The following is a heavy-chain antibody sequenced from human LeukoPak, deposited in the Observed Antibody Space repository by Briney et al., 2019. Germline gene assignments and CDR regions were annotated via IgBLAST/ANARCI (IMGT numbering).Heavy chain of an antibody. V-gene: IGHV3-66*01. CDR2: IYSGGST. Sequence: PGGSLRLSCAASGSTVSSNYMSWVRQAPGKGLEWVSVIYSGGSTYYADSVKGRFTISRDNSKNTLYLQMNSLRAEDTAVYYCAREGGDGGIAVAGTGVYWGQGTLVTVSS. J-gene: IGHJ4*02. CDR1: GSTVSSNY. D-gene: IGHD6-19*01. CDR3: AREGGDGGIAVAGTGVY.